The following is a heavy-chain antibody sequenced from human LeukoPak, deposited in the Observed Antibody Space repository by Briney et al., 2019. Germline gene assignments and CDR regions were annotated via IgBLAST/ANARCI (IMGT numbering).Heavy chain of an antibody. CDR1: GGSISSGGYY. Sequence: SETLSLTCTVSGGSISSGGYYWSWIRQPPGKGLEWIGYIYHSGSTYYNPSLKSRVTISVDRSKNQFSLKLSSVTAADTAVYYCARVGTIYYWGQGTLVTVSS. J-gene: IGHJ4*02. CDR3: ARVGTIYY. V-gene: IGHV4-30-2*01. CDR2: IYHSGST. D-gene: IGHD3-3*01.